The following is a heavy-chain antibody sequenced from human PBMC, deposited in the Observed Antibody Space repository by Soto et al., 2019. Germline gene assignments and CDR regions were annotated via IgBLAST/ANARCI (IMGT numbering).Heavy chain of an antibody. CDR3: AKDEYCSGGSCYSGGSFDY. V-gene: IGHV3-23*01. CDR1: GFTFSSYV. Sequence: EVQLLESGGGLVQPGGSLRLSCAASGFTFSSYVMSWVRQAPGKGLEWVSAISGSGGSTYYADSVKGRFTISRDNSKNTLYLQMNSLRAEDTAVYYCAKDEYCSGGSCYSGGSFDYWGQGTLVTVSS. J-gene: IGHJ4*02. D-gene: IGHD2-15*01. CDR2: ISGSGGST.